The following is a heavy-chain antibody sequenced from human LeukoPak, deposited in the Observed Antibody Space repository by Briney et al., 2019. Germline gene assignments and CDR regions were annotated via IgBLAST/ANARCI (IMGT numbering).Heavy chain of an antibody. Sequence: SETLSLTCTVSGGSVSNYYWSWIRQSPGKGLEWIGYIYYTETSYNPSLKSRVTISVDTSKNQFSLKLSSVTAADTAVYYCAREDYYDSSGYYLDCWGQGTLVTVSS. D-gene: IGHD3-22*01. J-gene: IGHJ4*02. CDR3: AREDYYDSSGYYLDC. CDR1: GGSVSNYY. CDR2: IYYTET. V-gene: IGHV4-59*08.